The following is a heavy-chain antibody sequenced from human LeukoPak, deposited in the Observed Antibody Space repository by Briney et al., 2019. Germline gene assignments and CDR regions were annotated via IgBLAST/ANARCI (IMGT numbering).Heavy chain of an antibody. CDR3: ARVRGNGGELLSSS. Sequence: SETLSLTCAVYGGSFSGYYWSWIRQPPGKGLEWIGEINHSGSTNYNPSLKSRVTISVDTSKNQFSLKLSSVTAADTAVYYCARVRGNGGELLSSSWGQGTLVTVSS. CDR2: INHSGST. J-gene: IGHJ4*02. CDR1: GGSFSGYY. D-gene: IGHD1-26*01. V-gene: IGHV4-34*01.